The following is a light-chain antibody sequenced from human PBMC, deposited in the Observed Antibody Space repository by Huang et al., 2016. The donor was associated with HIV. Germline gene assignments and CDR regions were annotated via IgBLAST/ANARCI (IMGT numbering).Light chain of an antibody. Sequence: DIVMTQSPDSLTVSLGERATINCRSSQSLFFSSNKRSYLSWYQKKPGQPPQLVLSWAAARESGVPDRFSGSGSETHFTLTINSLQAEDVAVYYCQQYYHNPLTFGGGTKVEI. CDR1: QSLFFSSNKRSY. V-gene: IGKV4-1*01. CDR2: WAA. J-gene: IGKJ4*01. CDR3: QQYYHNPLT.